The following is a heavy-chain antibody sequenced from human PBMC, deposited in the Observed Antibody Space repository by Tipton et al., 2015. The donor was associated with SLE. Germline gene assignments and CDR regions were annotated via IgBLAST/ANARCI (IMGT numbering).Heavy chain of an antibody. CDR1: GGSFSGYY. D-gene: IGHD1-1*01. V-gene: IGHV4-34*01. J-gene: IGHJ4*02. CDR2: INHSGST. Sequence: TLSLTCAVYGGSFSGYYWSWIRQPPGKGLEWIGEINHSGSTNYNPSLKSRVTISVDTSKNQFSLKLSSVTAADTAVYYCARHGNAGTPLDWGQGPLVTVSS. CDR3: ARHGNAGTPLD.